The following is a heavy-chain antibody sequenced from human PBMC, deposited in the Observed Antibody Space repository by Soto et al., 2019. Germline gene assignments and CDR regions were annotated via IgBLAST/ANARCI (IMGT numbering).Heavy chain of an antibody. V-gene: IGHV4-30-4*01. CDR3: ARGPRLRFLEWPPGN. J-gene: IGHJ4*02. CDR1: GGSISSGDYY. D-gene: IGHD3-3*01. CDR2: IYYCGST. Sequence: SETLSLTCTVSGGSISSGDYYWSWIRQPPGKGLEWIGYIYYCGSTYYNPSLKSRVTISVDTSKNQFSLKLSSVTAADTAVYYCARGPRLRFLEWPPGNWGQGTLVTVSS.